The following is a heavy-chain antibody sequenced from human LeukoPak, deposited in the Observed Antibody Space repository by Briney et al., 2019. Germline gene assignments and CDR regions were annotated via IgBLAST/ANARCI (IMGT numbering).Heavy chain of an antibody. Sequence: SVNVSCKASGGTFSSYAISWVRQAPGQGLEWMGGIIPIFGTANYAQKFQGRVTITADESTSTAYMELSSLRSEDTAVYYCARPSPSSTSWHYDAFDIWGQGTMVTVSS. V-gene: IGHV1-69*13. CDR3: ARPSPSSTSWHYDAFDI. D-gene: IGHD2-2*01. CDR1: GGTFSSYA. CDR2: IIPIFGTA. J-gene: IGHJ3*02.